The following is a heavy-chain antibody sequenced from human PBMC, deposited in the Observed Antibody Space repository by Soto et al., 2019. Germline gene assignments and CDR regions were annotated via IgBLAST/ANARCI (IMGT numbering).Heavy chain of an antibody. D-gene: IGHD4-17*01. CDR1: GYTFISYA. CDR3: AREITTVTNYYYYGMEV. J-gene: IGHJ6*02. Sequence: QVQLVQSGAEVKKPGASVKVSCKASGYTFISYALHWVRQAPGQRLEWMGWINAGNGDTKYSQRFQGRVTITRDTSASTAYMELSSLRSEDTAVYYCAREITTVTNYYYYGMEVWGQGTTVTVSS. CDR2: INAGNGDT. V-gene: IGHV1-3*01.